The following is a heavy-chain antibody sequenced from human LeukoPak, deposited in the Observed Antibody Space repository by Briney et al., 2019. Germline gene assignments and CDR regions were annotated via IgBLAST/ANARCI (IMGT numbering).Heavy chain of an antibody. J-gene: IGHJ4*02. CDR3: AKVLATRRVTTTVVVTADYFDN. Sequence: GGSLRLSCAASGFTFSSFAMSWVRQAPGKGLELVSALSTSGVSTYYADSVKGRFTISRDNSKNTLFLQMNSLRAEDTAVYYCAKVLATRRVTTTVVVTADYFDNWGQGALVTVSS. CDR1: GFTFSSFA. CDR2: LSTSGVST. V-gene: IGHV3-23*01. D-gene: IGHD3-22*01.